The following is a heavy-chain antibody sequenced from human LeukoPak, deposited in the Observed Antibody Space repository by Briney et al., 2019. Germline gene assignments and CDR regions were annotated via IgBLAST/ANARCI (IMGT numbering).Heavy chain of an antibody. V-gene: IGHV3-48*03. CDR2: ISSSGSTI. CDR3: ARVAWDAFDI. CDR1: GFTFSSYE. J-gene: IGHJ3*02. Sequence: GGSLRLSCAASGFTFSSYEMNWVRQAPGKGLEWVSYISSSGSTIYYADSVKGRFTISRDNAKNSLYLQMNGLRAEDTAVYYCARVAWDAFDIWGRGTRVTVSS.